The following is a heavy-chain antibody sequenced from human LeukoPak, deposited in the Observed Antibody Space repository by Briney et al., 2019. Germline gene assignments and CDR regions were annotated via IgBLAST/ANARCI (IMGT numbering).Heavy chain of an antibody. CDR1: GFTFSGSA. CDR3: TRDRGNYNWFDR. V-gene: IGHV3-73*01. J-gene: IGHJ5*02. CDR2: IDKKDNLYAT. D-gene: IGHD1-7*01. Sequence: WGSLRLSCAASGFTFSGSAVHWVRQSSGKGLEWVGHIDKKDNLYATAYAESVKGRLTISRDDSKDTAFLHMDSLKTEDTALYYCTRDRGNYNWFDRWGQRTLVTVSS.